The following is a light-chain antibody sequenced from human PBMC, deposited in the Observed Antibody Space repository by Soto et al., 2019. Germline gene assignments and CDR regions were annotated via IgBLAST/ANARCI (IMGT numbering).Light chain of an antibody. J-gene: IGKJ1*01. V-gene: IGKV3-20*01. CDR2: GAS. CDR1: QSVSSH. CDR3: QQYDSSPKT. Sequence: ELLLTQSPSTLSLSPGERATLSCRASQSVSSHLAWYQQKPGQAPRLLIYGASSRATGIPERSSGSGSGTDFTLTISRLAPEDFEVYYCQQYDSSPKTFGQGTKVDIK.